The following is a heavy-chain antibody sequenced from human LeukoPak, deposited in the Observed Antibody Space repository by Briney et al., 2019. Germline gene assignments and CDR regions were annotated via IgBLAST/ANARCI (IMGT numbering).Heavy chain of an antibody. V-gene: IGHV4-30-4*08. D-gene: IGHD5-24*01. CDR1: GGSISSGDYY. CDR3: ARDQEVEMATGWFDP. Sequence: SETLSLTCTVSGGSISSGDYYWSWIRQPQGKGLEWIGYIYYSGSTYYNPSLKSRVTISVDTSKNQFSLKLSSVTAADTAVYYCARDQEVEMATGWFDPWGQGTLVTVSS. J-gene: IGHJ5*02. CDR2: IYYSGST.